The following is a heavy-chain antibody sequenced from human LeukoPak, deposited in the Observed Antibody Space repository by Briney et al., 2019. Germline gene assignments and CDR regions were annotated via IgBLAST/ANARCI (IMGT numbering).Heavy chain of an antibody. D-gene: IGHD1-1*01. CDR3: ATQLAGAATFDY. J-gene: IGHJ4*02. CDR2: IKQDGGEK. Sequence: GGSLRLSCGVSGFPFSDYWMNWVRQAPGKGLEWVASIKQDGGEKSYVDSVKGRFTISRDNAKNSLYLQMSSLRAEDTAVYYCATQLAGAATFDYWGQGTLVTVSS. V-gene: IGHV3-7*01. CDR1: GFPFSDYW.